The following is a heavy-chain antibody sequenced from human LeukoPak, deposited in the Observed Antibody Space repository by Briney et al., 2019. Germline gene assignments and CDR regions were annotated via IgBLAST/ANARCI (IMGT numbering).Heavy chain of an antibody. CDR2: IIPIFGTA. D-gene: IGHD3-22*01. Sequence: AASVKVSCKASGCTFSSYAISWVRQAPGQGLEWMGRIIPIFGTANYAQKFQGRVTITTDESTSTAYMELSSLRSEDTAVYYCAKTKSVIDAFDIWGQGTMVTVS. CDR1: GCTFSSYA. V-gene: IGHV1-69*05. CDR3: AKTKSVIDAFDI. J-gene: IGHJ3*02.